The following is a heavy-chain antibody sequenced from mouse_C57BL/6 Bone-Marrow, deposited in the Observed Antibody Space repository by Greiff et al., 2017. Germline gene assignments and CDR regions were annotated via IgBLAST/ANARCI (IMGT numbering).Heavy chain of an antibody. V-gene: IGHV5-2*01. J-gene: IGHJ1*03. CDR3: ARHHYYGSLGYFDV. D-gene: IGHD1-1*01. CDR2: INSDGGSN. Sequence: EVQRVESGGGLVQPGESLKLSCESNEYEFPSHDMSWVRKTPEKRLELVAAINSDGGSNYYPDTVERRVIISRDNTKKTLYLQMSSLRSEDTALYDFARHHYYGSLGYFDVWGTGTTVTVSS. CDR1: EYEFPSHD.